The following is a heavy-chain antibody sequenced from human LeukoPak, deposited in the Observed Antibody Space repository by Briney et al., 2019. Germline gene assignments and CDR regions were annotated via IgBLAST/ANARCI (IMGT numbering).Heavy chain of an antibody. CDR1: GFTVSSNY. Sequence: GGSLRLSCAASGFTVSSNYMSWVRQAPGKGLEWVSAIYSGDNTYYVDSVKGRFTISRDNSKNTLYLQMNSLRAEDTAVYYCARVPLLYRPGGKGYYYMDVWGKGTTVTVSS. V-gene: IGHV3-53*01. CDR3: ARVPLLYRPGGKGYYYMDV. CDR2: IYSGDNT. J-gene: IGHJ6*03. D-gene: IGHD2-8*01.